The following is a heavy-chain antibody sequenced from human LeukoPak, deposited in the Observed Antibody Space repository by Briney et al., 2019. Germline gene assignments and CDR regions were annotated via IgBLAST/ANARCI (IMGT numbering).Heavy chain of an antibody. D-gene: IGHD3-16*01. CDR2: IYSGGST. CDR3: ARDKGGGGAFDI. J-gene: IGHJ3*02. CDR1: GFTVSSYY. V-gene: IGHV3-53*01. Sequence: GGSLRLSCAASGFTVSSYYMSWVRQAPGRGLKWVSVIYSGGSTYYADSVKGRFTISRDNSKNTLYLQMNSLRAEDTAVYYCARDKGGGGAFDIWGQGTMVTVSS.